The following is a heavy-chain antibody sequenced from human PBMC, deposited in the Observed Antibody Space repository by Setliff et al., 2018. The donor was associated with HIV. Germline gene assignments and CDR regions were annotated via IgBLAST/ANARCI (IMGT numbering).Heavy chain of an antibody. J-gene: IGHJ6*02. D-gene: IGHD2-8*02. CDR3: ARVRGHCTGGGCYSDYYGMDV. Sequence: ASVKVSCKASGYTFSDYYMHWVRQAPGQGLEWMGWINPNSGGTKSAQKFQGRVTMTWDTSISTYYMEVTRLKSDDTAVYYCARVRGHCTGGGCYSDYYGMDVWGQGTTVT. CDR1: GYTFSDYY. V-gene: IGHV1-2*02. CDR2: INPNSGGT.